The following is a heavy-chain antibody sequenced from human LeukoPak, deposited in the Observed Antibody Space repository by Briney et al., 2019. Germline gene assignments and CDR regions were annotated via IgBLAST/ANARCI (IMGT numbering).Heavy chain of an antibody. CDR2: ISAYNGST. J-gene: IGHJ4*02. V-gene: IGHV1-18*01. CDR3: ARDHGSGWLAY. Sequence: ASVKVSCKASGYTFTSYGISWVRQAPGQGLEWMGWISAYNGSTNYAQKLQGRVTMTPDTTTSTGYMELRSLRSDDTAVYYCARDHGSGWLAYWGQGTLVTVSS. CDR1: GYTFTSYG. D-gene: IGHD6-19*01.